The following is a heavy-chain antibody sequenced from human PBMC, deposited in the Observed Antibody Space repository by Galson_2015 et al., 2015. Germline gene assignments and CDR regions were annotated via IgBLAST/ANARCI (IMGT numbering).Heavy chain of an antibody. V-gene: IGHV3-23*01. CDR1: GFTFSSYA. J-gene: IGHJ6*02. CDR2: ISGSGGST. CDR3: ASGSFSRYAYGIDV. Sequence: SLRLSCAASGFTFSSYAMSWVRQAPGKGLEWVSTISGSGGSTYYADSVKGRFTISRDNSKNTLYLQMNSLRAEDTAVYYCASGSFSRYAYGIDVWGQGTMVTVSS. D-gene: IGHD3-10*01.